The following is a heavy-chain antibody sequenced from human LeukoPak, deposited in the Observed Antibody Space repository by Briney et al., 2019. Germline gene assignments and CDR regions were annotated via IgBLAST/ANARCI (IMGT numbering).Heavy chain of an antibody. CDR2: ISYDGSNK. Sequence: PGGSLRLSCAASGFTFSSYAMHWVRQAPGEGLEWVAVISYDGSNKYYADSVKGRFTISRDNSKNTLYLQMNSLRAEDTAVYYCAKGLAVAGTMVGDYWGQGTLVTVSS. CDR1: GFTFSSYA. CDR3: AKGLAVAGTMVGDY. J-gene: IGHJ4*02. D-gene: IGHD6-19*01. V-gene: IGHV3-30*04.